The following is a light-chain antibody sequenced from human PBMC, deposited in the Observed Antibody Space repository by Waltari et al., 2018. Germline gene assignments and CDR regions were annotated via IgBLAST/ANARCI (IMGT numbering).Light chain of an antibody. CDR1: QSLLHSNGYNY. J-gene: IGKJ2*01. V-gene: IGKV2-28*01. CDR2: LVS. Sequence: EIVVTQSPLSLPVTPGEPASISCRSSQSLLHSNGYNYLDWYLQKPGQSPQRLIYLVSTRASGVPDRSSCMGSGTDITLKIKREEAEEVGGNYGMQALQTPRTVGQGTKLEIK. CDR3: MQALQTPRT.